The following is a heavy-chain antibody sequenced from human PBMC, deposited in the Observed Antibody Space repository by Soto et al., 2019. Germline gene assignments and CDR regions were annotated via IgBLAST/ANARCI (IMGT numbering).Heavy chain of an antibody. D-gene: IGHD3-10*01. J-gene: IGHJ5*02. Sequence: GGSLRLSCAASGFAFSAYWMHWVRQAPGKGLMWVSYVKSDGSAPTYADSVKGRFTISRDNSKNTLYLQMNSLRAEDTAVYYCAKDHVPDYYGSGSYYNLKINWFDPWGEGTLVTVSS. CDR3: AKDHVPDYYGSGSYYNLKINWFDP. V-gene: IGHV3-74*01. CDR2: VKSDGSAP. CDR1: GFAFSAYW.